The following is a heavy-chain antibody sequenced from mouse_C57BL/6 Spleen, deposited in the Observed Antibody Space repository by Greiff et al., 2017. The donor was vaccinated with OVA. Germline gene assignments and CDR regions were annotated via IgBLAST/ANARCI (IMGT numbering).Heavy chain of an antibody. D-gene: IGHD1-1*01. V-gene: IGHV1-55*01. CDR3: ARGYYGSSYYLDY. CDR1: GYTFTSYW. Sequence: QVQLQQPGAELVKPGASVKMSCKASGYTFTSYWITWVKQRPGQGLEWIGDIYPGSGSTNYNEKFKSKATLTVDTSSSTAYMPLSSLTSEDSAVYYCARGYYGSSYYLDYWGQGTTLTVSS. J-gene: IGHJ2*01. CDR2: IYPGSGST.